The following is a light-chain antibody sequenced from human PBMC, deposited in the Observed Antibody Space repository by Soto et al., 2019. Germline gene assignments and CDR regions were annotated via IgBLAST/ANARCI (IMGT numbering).Light chain of an antibody. V-gene: IGKV3-20*01. CDR2: GAS. J-gene: IGKJ1*01. Sequence: EILLTQAPGTLSLSPGERAPLSCRASQSVTSNYLAWYQQKPGQAPRLLIFGASIRDTGIPDSFSGSGSGTDFTLTISSLEPEEFAVYYCQQYGSSPGTFGQGTKVEIK. CDR1: QSVTSNY. CDR3: QQYGSSPGT.